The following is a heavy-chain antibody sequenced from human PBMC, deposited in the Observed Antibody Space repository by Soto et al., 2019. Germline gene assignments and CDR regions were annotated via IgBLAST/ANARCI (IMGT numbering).Heavy chain of an antibody. CDR3: ARVFRGGSSYYDFWSGYYRDDAFDI. V-gene: IGHV1-8*01. Sequence: ASVKVSCKASGYTFTSYDINWVRQATGQGLEWMGWMNPNSGNTGYAQKFQGRVTMTRNTSISTAYRELSSLRSEDTAVYYCARVFRGGSSYYDFWSGYYRDDAFDIWGQGKMVTVSS. CDR2: MNPNSGNT. D-gene: IGHD3-3*01. CDR1: GYTFTSYD. J-gene: IGHJ3*02.